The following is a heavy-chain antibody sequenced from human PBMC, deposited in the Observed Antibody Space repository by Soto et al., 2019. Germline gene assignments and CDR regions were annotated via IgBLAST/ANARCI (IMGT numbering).Heavy chain of an antibody. V-gene: IGHV3-23*01. J-gene: IGHJ4*02. Sequence: EVQLLESGGGLVQPGGSLRLSCAASGFTFSTSGMSWVRQVPGKGLEWILGLSDTDGRTTYADSVKGRFTISRDNSKNKLYLQMNSLRVEDTAVYYCTKDSGYDSTDWGQGTLVTVSS. CDR1: GFTFSTSG. D-gene: IGHD3-22*01. CDR2: LSDTDGRT. CDR3: TKDSGYDSTD.